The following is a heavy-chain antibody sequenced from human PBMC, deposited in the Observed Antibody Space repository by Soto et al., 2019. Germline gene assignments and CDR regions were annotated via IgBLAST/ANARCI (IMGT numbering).Heavy chain of an antibody. D-gene: IGHD4-17*01. CDR1: GDSVSSGAYY. CDR2: IYHSGTT. Sequence: QVQLQESGPGLVKPSETLSLTCTVSGDSVSSGAYYWSRIRQPPGKGLEWIGYIYHSGTTNYNPPLKSRVTISLDTSKNQFSLKLTSVTAADTAVYYCARSDYGDYRHQHWGQGTLVTVSS. CDR3: ARSDYGDYRHQH. V-gene: IGHV4-61*08. J-gene: IGHJ1*01.